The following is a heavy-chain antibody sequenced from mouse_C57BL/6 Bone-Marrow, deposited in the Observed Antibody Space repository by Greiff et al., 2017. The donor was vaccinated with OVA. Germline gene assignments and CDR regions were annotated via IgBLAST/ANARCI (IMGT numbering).Heavy chain of an antibody. CDR3: ARDAGGRPGSSPWYAMDY. J-gene: IGHJ4*01. V-gene: IGHV7-1*01. CDR1: GFTFSDFY. D-gene: IGHD1-1*01. CDR2: SRNKANDYTT. Sequence: EVKLVESGGGLVQSGRSLRLSCATSGFTFSDFYMEWVRHAPGKGLEWIAASRNKANDYTTEYSASVKGRFIVSRDTSQSILYLQMNALRAEDTAIYYCARDAGGRPGSSPWYAMDYWGQGTSVTVSS.